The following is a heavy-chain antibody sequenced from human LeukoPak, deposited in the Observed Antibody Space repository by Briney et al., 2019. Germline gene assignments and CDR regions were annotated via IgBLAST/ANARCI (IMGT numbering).Heavy chain of an antibody. Sequence: SVKVSCKASGGTFSSYAISWVRQAPGQGLEWMGRIIPIFGAANYAQRFQGRVSITTDESTSTAYMELSSLRSEDTAVYYCARGFYYDSSDYNYGGFDIWGQGTMVTVSS. CDR2: IIPIFGAA. CDR1: GGTFSSYA. CDR3: ARGFYYDSSDYNYGGFDI. J-gene: IGHJ3*02. D-gene: IGHD3-22*01. V-gene: IGHV1-69*05.